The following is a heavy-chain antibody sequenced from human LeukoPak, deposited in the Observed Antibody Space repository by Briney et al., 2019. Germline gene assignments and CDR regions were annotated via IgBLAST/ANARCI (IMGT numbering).Heavy chain of an antibody. V-gene: IGHV3-23*01. Sequence: GGSLRLSCAASGFTFSSYDMSWVRQAPGKGLEWVSAISGSGGSTYYADSVKGRFTISRDNSKNTLYLQMNSLRAEDTAVYYCAKFTDYGGTGYYFDYWGQGTLVTVSS. CDR1: GFTFSSYD. J-gene: IGHJ4*02. CDR2: ISGSGGST. D-gene: IGHD4-23*01. CDR3: AKFTDYGGTGYYFDY.